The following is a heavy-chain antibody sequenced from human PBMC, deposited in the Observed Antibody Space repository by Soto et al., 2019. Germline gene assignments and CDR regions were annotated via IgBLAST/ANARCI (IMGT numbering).Heavy chain of an antibody. D-gene: IGHD3-10*01. Sequence: VKVSCKVSCYPFDCCGIGSLRQSPGQVLEWMGWISTYHGNTNDAQQLQGRVTMTTATSTRTVYMELRSLRSDATAVYYCARCGSGSYMKSVDYCAQPILGTVSS. CDR3: ARCGSGSYMKSVDY. CDR2: ISTYHGNT. J-gene: IGHJ4*02. CDR1: CYPFDCCG. V-gene: IGHV1-18*01.